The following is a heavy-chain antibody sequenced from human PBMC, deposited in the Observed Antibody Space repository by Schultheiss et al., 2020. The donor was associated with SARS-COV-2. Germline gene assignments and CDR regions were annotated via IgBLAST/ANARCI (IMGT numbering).Heavy chain of an antibody. CDR1: GGSISSGDYY. V-gene: IGHV4-39*01. CDR2: IYYSGST. D-gene: IGHD1-26*01. Sequence: SETLSLTCTVSGGSISSGDYYWSCIRQHPGKGLEWIGSIYYSGSTYYNPSLKSRVTISVDTSKNQFSLKLSSVTAADTAVYYCAVGPPYYYGMDVWGQGTTVTVSS. CDR3: AVGPPYYYGMDV. J-gene: IGHJ6*02.